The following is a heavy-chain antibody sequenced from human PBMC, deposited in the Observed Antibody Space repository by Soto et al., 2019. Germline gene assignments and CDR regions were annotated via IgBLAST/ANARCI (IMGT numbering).Heavy chain of an antibody. CDR1: GFTFSSYS. D-gene: IGHD3-10*01. V-gene: IGHV3-48*02. Sequence: PGGSLRLSCAASGFTFSSYSMNWVRQAPGKGLEWVSYISSSSSTIYYADSVKGRITISRDNAKNSLYLQMNSLRDEDTAVYYCARAQVRGVIDWLSYYYYYGMDVWGQGTTVTAP. J-gene: IGHJ6*02. CDR2: ISSSSSTI. CDR3: ARAQVRGVIDWLSYYYYYGMDV.